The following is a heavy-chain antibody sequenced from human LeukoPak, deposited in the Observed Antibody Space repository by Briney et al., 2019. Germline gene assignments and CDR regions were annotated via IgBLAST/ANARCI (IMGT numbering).Heavy chain of an antibody. J-gene: IGHJ4*02. D-gene: IGHD2-8*01. Sequence: ASVKVSCKASGYTFTAYYIHWVRQAPGQGLEWMGWINPNGGATNYVRKFQGRVTMTRDTSISTAYMELSRLRSDDTAVYYCARYGDCSNGVCYYDYWGQGTLVTVFS. CDR1: GYTFTAYY. V-gene: IGHV1-2*02. CDR2: INPNGGAT. CDR3: ARYGDCSNGVCYYDY.